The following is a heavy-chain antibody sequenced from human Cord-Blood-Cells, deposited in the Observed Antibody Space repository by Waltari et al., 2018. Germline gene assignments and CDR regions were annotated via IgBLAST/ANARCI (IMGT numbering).Heavy chain of an antibody. Sequence: QVQLQESGPGLVKPSQTLSLTCTVPGGSISSGSYYWSWIRQPAGKGLEWIGYIYTSGGTNYNPALKSLVTSSVDTSKNQFSLKLSSVTAADTAVYYCAREVELGFDPWGQGTLVTVSS. CDR1: GGSISSGSYY. CDR3: AREVELGFDP. J-gene: IGHJ5*02. D-gene: IGHD1-7*01. CDR2: IYTSGGT. V-gene: IGHV4-61*09.